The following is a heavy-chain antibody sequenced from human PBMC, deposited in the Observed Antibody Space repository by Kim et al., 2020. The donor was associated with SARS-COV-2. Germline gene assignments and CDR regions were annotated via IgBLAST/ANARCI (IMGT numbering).Heavy chain of an antibody. CDR3: ARLSGKYYDFWSGYYTGAFDI. V-gene: IGHV4-30-2*01. D-gene: IGHD3-3*01. J-gene: IGHJ3*02. CDR2: IYHSGST. CDR1: GGSISSGGYS. Sequence: SETLSLTCAVSGGSISSGGYSWSWIRQPPGKGLEWIGYIYHSGSTYYNPSLKSRVTISVDRSKNQFSLKLSSVTAADTAVYYCARLSGKYYDFWSGYYTGAFDIWGQGTMVTVSS.